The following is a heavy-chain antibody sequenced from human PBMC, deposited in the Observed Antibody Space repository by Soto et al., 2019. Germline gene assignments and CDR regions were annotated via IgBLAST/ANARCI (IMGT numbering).Heavy chain of an antibody. Sequence: ETLSITCAVYGGFLSESYWTWIRQPPGKGLEWIGEINHVGGTNYNPSLKSRVTMSVDTSQNQFSLRLISVTAADTAMYFCVRIRYQLPSSVLWLDPWGQGTPVTVPQ. J-gene: IGHJ5*02. V-gene: IGHV4-34*01. CDR2: INHVGGT. CDR3: VRIRYQLPSSVLWLDP. CDR1: GGFLSESY. D-gene: IGHD3-16*01.